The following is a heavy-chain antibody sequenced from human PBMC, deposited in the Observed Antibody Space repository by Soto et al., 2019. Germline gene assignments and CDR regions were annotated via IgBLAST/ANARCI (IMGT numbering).Heavy chain of an antibody. J-gene: IGHJ6*02. CDR2: IIPIFGTA. CDR1: GGSFSSYA. CDR3: ARDLGYSGYDFGPADYYYGMDV. D-gene: IGHD5-12*01. Sequence: SVKLSCKASGGSFSSYAISWVRQSPEQGLEWMGGIIPIFGTANYAQKFQGRVTITADESTSTAYMELSSLRSEDTAVYYCARDLGYSGYDFGPADYYYGMDVWGQGTTVTVSS. V-gene: IGHV1-69*13.